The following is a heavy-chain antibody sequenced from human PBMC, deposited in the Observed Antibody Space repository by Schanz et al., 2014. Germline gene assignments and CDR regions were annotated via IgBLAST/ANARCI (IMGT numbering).Heavy chain of an antibody. Sequence: QVQLVESGGGVVQPGGSLRLSCAASGFTFNSYAFHWVRQAPGKGLEWVALISYDGNTKYYADSVKGRFTISRDNSKNTLYLQMNSLRGEDTGMYYCARGDPVAGLDYWGRGTLVTVSS. V-gene: IGHV3-30-3*01. CDR1: GFTFNSYA. CDR3: ARGDPVAGLDY. CDR2: ISYDGNTK. J-gene: IGHJ4*02.